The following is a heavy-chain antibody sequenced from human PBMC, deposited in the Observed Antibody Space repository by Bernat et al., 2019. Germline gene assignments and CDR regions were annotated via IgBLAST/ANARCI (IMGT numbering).Heavy chain of an antibody. Sequence: EVQLVESGGGLVQPGGSLRLSCAGSGYTFSKYWMHWVRQVPGKGLVWVSRINEDGSHTDYADSVKGRFTISRDNAKNTLFLQMDSLRAEDTAVYYCVKERKPFDGFDIWGQGTLVTVSS. J-gene: IGHJ3*02. CDR1: GYTFSKYW. CDR2: INEDGSHT. CDR3: VKERKPFDGFDI. V-gene: IGHV3-74*01.